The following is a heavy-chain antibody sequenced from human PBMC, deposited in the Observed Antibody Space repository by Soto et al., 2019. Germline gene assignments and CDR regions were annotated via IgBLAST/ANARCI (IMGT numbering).Heavy chain of an antibody. V-gene: IGHV3-23*01. CDR3: AKHTLQSKDPIDF. CDR2: ISGGGGSRT. Sequence: GGSLRLSCAVSGFTFSSYAMSWVRQAPGKGLEWVSAISGGGGSRTYYADSVKGRFTISRDNSKNTLYLQMSSLRVEDTAVYYCAKHTLQSKDPIDFWGQGTLVTVSS. D-gene: IGHD2-21*01. J-gene: IGHJ4*02. CDR1: GFTFSSYA.